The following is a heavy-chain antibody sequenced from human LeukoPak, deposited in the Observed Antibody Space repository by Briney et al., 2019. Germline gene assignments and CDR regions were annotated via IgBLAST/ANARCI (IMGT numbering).Heavy chain of an antibody. CDR2: IYYSGST. Sequence: PSETLSLPFTVSGGSISSYCWRWIRQPPGKGLKWIGYIYYSGSTYYNPSLNSRVTLSVDTSKNQYSLKLNSVTAADTAVYYCARLYDSFRAFDIWGQGTIITVSS. V-gene: IGHV4-59*06. J-gene: IGHJ3*02. D-gene: IGHD2-15*01. CDR1: GGSISSYC. CDR3: ARLYDSFRAFDI.